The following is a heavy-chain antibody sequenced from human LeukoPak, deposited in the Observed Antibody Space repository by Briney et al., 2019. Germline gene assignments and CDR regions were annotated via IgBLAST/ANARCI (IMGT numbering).Heavy chain of an antibody. V-gene: IGHV4-59*01. J-gene: IGHJ6*03. CDR3: ARGDDSSGPYYYYYYMDV. CDR1: GGSISSYY. D-gene: IGHD3-22*01. Sequence: SETLSLTCTVSGGSISSYYWSWLRQPPGKGLEWIGYIYYSGSTNYNPSLKSRVTISVDTSKNQFSLKLSSVTAADTAVYYCARGDDSSGPYYYYYYMDVWGKGTTVTISS. CDR2: IYYSGST.